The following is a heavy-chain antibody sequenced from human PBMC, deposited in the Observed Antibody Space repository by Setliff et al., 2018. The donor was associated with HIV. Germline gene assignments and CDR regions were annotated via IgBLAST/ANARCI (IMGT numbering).Heavy chain of an antibody. CDR2: LYTSGST. V-gene: IGHV4-4*08. CDR3: ASPFGAVAGTMDV. CDR1: GGSISSYY. J-gene: IGHJ6*04. Sequence: SETLSLTCTVSGGSISSYYWSWIRQPPGKGLEWMGYLYTSGSTNYNPSLKSRVTISVDTSKNQFSLKLSSVTAADTAVYYCASPFGAVAGTMDVWGKGTTVTVSS. D-gene: IGHD6-19*01.